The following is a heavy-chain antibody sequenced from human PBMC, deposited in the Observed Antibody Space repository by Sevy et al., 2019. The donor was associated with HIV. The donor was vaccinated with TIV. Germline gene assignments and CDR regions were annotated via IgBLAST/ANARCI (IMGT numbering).Heavy chain of an antibody. V-gene: IGHV4-34*01. J-gene: IGHJ3*02. CDR3: ARRRYFYASGWKDGLDI. CDR2: INHGEIT. CDR1: GGSFSGHY. Sequence: SETLSLTCGVYGGSFSGHYWSWLRQTPEKGLEWIGEINHGEITDYNPSLESRVTMSVDTSKNQFSLKLKSVTAADTAVYYCARRRYFYASGWKDGLDIWGQGTLVTVSS. D-gene: IGHD3-10*01.